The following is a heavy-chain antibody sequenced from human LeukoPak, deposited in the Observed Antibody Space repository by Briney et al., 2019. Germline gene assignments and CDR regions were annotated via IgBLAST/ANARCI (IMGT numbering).Heavy chain of an antibody. J-gene: IGHJ6*03. CDR1: GFTFSSYV. CDR2: ISGRGVNT. Sequence: GSLRLSCAASGFTFSSYVMSWVRQAPGKGLEWVSTISGRGVNTYYADSVKGRFTISRDNSKNTLYLQMNSLRAEDTAVYYCAKLEGQANYYYYYMDVWGKGTTVTVSS. CDR3: AKLEGQANYYYYYMDV. D-gene: IGHD5-24*01. V-gene: IGHV3-23*01.